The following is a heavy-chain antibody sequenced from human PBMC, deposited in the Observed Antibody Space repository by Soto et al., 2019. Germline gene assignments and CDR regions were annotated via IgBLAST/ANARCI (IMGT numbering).Heavy chain of an antibody. CDR2: ISGSGGST. D-gene: IGHD6-13*01. CDR3: AKNVSSIAAETDY. V-gene: IGHV3-23*01. Sequence: EVQLLESGGGLVQPGGSLRLSCAASGFTFSSYAMSWVRQAPGKGLEWVSAISGSGGSTYYADSVKGRFTISRDNSKNTLYLQMTSVRAEDTAVYYCAKNVSSIAAETDYWGQGTLVTVSS. CDR1: GFTFSSYA. J-gene: IGHJ4*02.